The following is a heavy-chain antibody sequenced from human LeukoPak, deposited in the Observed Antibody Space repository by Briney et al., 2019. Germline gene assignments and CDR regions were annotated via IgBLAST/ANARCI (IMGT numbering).Heavy chain of an antibody. CDR2: IYTSGST. Sequence: SETLSLTCAVSGGSISSGSYYWRWIRQPAGKGLEWIGRIYTSGSTNYNPSLKSRVTISVDTSKNQFSLKLSSVTAADTAVYYCARRVRGSYAYYFDYWGQGTLVTVSS. V-gene: IGHV4-61*02. CDR3: ARRVRGSYAYYFDY. J-gene: IGHJ4*02. D-gene: IGHD1-26*01. CDR1: GGSISSGSYY.